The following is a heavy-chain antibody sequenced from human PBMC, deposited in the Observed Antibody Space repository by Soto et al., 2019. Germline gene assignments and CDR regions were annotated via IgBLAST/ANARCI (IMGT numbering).Heavy chain of an antibody. Sequence: SETLSLTCTVSGGSISSYYWSWIRQPPGKGLEWIGYIYYSGSTNYNPSLKSRVTISVDTSKNQFSLKLSSVTAADTAVYYCAREIRYCSGGSCYSGGFDWFDPWGQGTLVTVSS. J-gene: IGHJ5*02. V-gene: IGHV4-59*01. D-gene: IGHD2-15*01. CDR3: AREIRYCSGGSCYSGGFDWFDP. CDR1: GGSISSYY. CDR2: IYYSGST.